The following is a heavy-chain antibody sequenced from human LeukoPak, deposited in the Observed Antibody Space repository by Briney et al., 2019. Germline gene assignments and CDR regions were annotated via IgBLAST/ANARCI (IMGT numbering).Heavy chain of an antibody. D-gene: IGHD2-2*01. CDR1: GFTFSSYS. Sequence: GGSLRLSCAASGFTFSSYSMNWVRQAPGKGLEWVSYISSSSSTIYYADSVKGRFTISRDNAKNSLYLQMNSLRAEDTAVYYCARGSYCGSTSCYDPIWGQGTMVTVSS. CDR2: ISSSSSTI. V-gene: IGHV3-48*01. J-gene: IGHJ3*02. CDR3: ARGSYCGSTSCYDPI.